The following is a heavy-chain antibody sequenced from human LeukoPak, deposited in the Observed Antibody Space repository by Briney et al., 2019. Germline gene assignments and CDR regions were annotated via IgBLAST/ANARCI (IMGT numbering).Heavy chain of an antibody. J-gene: IGHJ4*02. CDR3: AKRGVVIRVFLVGFHKEAYYFDS. V-gene: IGHV3-23*01. D-gene: IGHD3-10*01. CDR2: LSGSGGGT. Sequence: GGSLRLSCAVSGITLSNYGMSWVRQAPGKGLEWAAGLSGSGGGTNYADSVQGRFTISRDNPKNTLYLQMNSLRAEETAVYFCAKRGVVIRVFLVGFHKEAYYFDSWGQGALVTVSS. CDR1: GITLSNYG.